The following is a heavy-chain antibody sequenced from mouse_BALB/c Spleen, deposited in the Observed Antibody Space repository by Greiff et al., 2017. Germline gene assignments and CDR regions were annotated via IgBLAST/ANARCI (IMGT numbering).Heavy chain of an antibody. D-gene: IGHD2-4*01. V-gene: IGHV5-6-5*01. CDR2: ISSGGST. J-gene: IGHJ2*01. CDR3: ARGADYVYFDY. Sequence: EVMLVESGGGLVKPGGSLKLSCAASGFTFSSYAMSWVRQTPEKRLEWVASISSGGSTYYPDSVKGRFTISRDNARNILYLQMSSLRSEDTAMYYCARGADYVYFDYWGQGTTLTVSS. CDR1: GFTFSSYA.